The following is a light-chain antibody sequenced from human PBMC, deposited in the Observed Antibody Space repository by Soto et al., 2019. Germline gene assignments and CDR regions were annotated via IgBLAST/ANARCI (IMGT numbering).Light chain of an antibody. Sequence: DIVMTQTPLSVPVPPGAPACIXXRSXQSLFDSDDGTTYLDWYLQKPGQSPQXXIYTLSYRASGVPDRFSGSGSGTDFTLKISRVEAEDVGVYYCMQRKEFPVTFGGGTKVDIK. J-gene: IGKJ4*01. CDR2: TLS. V-gene: IGKV2-40*01. CDR1: QSLFDSDDGTTY. CDR3: MQRKEFPVT.